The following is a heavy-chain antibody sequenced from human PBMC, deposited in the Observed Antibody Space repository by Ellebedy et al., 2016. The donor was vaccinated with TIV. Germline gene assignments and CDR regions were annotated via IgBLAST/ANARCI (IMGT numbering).Heavy chain of an antibody. CDR3: AHRGGYPAAFDI. J-gene: IGHJ3*02. V-gene: IGHV2-5*02. CDR2: IYWDDDK. D-gene: IGHD1-26*01. CDR1: GFSLSTSGVG. Sequence: SGPTLVKPTQTLTLTCTFSGFSLSTSGVGVGWIRQPPGKALEWLALIYWDDDKYYRPSLKRRLTISKDTSKNQVVLTMTNMDPVDQATNYCAHRGGYPAAFDIWGQGKMVTVSS.